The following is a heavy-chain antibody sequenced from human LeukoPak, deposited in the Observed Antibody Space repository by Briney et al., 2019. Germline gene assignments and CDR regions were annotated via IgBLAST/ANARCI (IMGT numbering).Heavy chain of an antibody. D-gene: IGHD2-2*01. V-gene: IGHV1-2*02. Sequence: ASVKVSCKASGYTFTGYYMHWVRQAPGQGLEWMGWINPNSGGTNYAQKFQGRVAMTTDTSTSTAYMELRSLRSDDTAVYYCARRRPGYCSSTSCRGGAFDIWGQGTMVTVSS. CDR3: ARRRPGYCSSTSCRGGAFDI. J-gene: IGHJ3*02. CDR1: GYTFTGYY. CDR2: INPNSGGT.